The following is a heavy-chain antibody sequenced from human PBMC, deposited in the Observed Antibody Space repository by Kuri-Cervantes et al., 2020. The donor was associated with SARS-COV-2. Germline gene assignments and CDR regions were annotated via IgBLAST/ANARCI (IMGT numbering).Heavy chain of an antibody. J-gene: IGHJ6*02. D-gene: IGHD2-2*01. CDR3: AGGHCSSTSCYYYGMDV. CDR1: GFTFSSYG. CDR2: IWYDGSNK. V-gene: IGHV3-33*01. Sequence: GESLKISCAASGFTFSSYGMHWVRQAPGKGLEWVAVIWYDGSNKYYADSVKGRFIISRDNSKNTLYLQMNSLRAEDTAVYYCAGGHCSSTSCYYYGMDVWGQGTTVTVSS.